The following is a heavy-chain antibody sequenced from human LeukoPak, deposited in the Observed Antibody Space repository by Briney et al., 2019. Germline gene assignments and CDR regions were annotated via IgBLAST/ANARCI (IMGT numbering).Heavy chain of an antibody. CDR2: ISSSGRTI. D-gene: IGHD2-2*01. Sequence: GGSLRLSCAASGFTFSSYEMNWVRQAPGKGLEWVSYISSSGRTIYYADSVKGRFTISRDNAKNSLYLQMNSLRAEDTAVYYCAREDCSSTSCYAGWYYGMDVWGKGTTVTVSS. CDR3: AREDCSSTSCYAGWYYGMDV. J-gene: IGHJ6*04. V-gene: IGHV3-48*03. CDR1: GFTFSSYE.